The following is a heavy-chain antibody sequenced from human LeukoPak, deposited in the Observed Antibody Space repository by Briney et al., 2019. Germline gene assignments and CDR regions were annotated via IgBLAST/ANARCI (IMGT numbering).Heavy chain of an antibody. D-gene: IGHD3-22*01. CDR2: IIYSGGAT. V-gene: IGHV3-23*01. Sequence: GGSLRLSCAASGFTFSRSAMTWVRQGPGTGLEFVASIIYSGGATYYADSVKGRFTISRDNSKNTLYLQMNSLRAEDTALYYCAKDGLYYDGSEHVYYFDYWGQGTLVTVSS. CDR3: AKDGLYYDGSEHVYYFDY. J-gene: IGHJ4*02. CDR1: GFTFSRSA.